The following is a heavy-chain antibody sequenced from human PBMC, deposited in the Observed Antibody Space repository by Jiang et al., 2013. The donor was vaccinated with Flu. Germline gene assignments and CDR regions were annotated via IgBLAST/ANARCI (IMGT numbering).Heavy chain of an antibody. J-gene: IGHJ4*02. CDR1: GGTFSSYA. Sequence: KASGGTFSSYAISWVRQAPGQGLEWMGGIIPIFGTANYAQKFQGRVTITADESTSTAYMELSSLRSEDTAVYYCARDPLGDYYDSTDYWGQGTLVTVSS. CDR2: IIPIFGTA. D-gene: IGHD3-22*01. CDR3: ARDPLGDYYDSTDY. V-gene: IGHV1-69*01.